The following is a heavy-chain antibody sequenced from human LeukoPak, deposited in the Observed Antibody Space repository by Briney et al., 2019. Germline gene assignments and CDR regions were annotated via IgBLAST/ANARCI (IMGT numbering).Heavy chain of an antibody. D-gene: IGHD3-10*01. Sequence: ASVKVSCKASGYTFTSYDINWVRQAPGQGLEWMGWMNPNSGNTGYAQKFQGRVTMTRNTSISTAYMELSSLRSEDTAVYYCARKVIRFGELIPWGQGTLVTVSS. J-gene: IGHJ5*02. CDR3: ARKVIRFGELIP. V-gene: IGHV1-8*01. CDR2: MNPNSGNT. CDR1: GYTFTSYD.